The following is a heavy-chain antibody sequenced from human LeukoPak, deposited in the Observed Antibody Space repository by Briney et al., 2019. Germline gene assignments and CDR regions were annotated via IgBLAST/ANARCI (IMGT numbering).Heavy chain of an antibody. Sequence: PSETLSLTCAVYGGSFSGYYWSWIRQPPGKGLEWIGEINHSGSTNYNPSLKSRATISVATSKHQFSLKLSSVTAADTAVYYCARGGLGVVIRRHWGQGTLVTVSS. CDR3: ARGGLGVVIRRH. V-gene: IGHV4-34*01. D-gene: IGHD3-3*01. CDR2: INHSGST. CDR1: GGSFSGYY. J-gene: IGHJ4*02.